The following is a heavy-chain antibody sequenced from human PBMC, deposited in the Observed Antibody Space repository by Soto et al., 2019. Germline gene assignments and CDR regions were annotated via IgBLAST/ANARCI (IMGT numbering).Heavy chain of an antibody. V-gene: IGHV1-3*01. CDR3: ARNIVVPPTEAIGVFDY. J-gene: IGHJ4*02. D-gene: IGHD2-21*01. Sequence: QVQLVQSGAEVKKPGASVKASCKASGYTFTNYIIHWVRQAPGQRLEWMGWINAGNDNTEYSQKFQDRVTITMDTSASTAYMELSSLRSEDTAVYYCARNIVVPPTEAIGVFDYWGQGTLVTVSS. CDR2: INAGNDNT. CDR1: GYTFTNYI.